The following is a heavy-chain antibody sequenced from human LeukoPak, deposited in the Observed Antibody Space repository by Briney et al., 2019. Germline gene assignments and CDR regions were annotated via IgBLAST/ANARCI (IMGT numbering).Heavy chain of an antibody. CDR2: INPNSGGT. Sequence: GTSVNFSCKGCGCALTGYYMHLVRQATVKEIEWMGWINPNSGGTNYAQKFQGRVTMTRDTSISTAYMELSGLRSDDTAVYYCARDYCSGGSCYSEFDYWGQGTLVTVSS. CDR3: ARDYCSGGSCYSEFDY. J-gene: IGHJ4*02. CDR1: GCALTGYY. D-gene: IGHD2-15*01. V-gene: IGHV1-2*02.